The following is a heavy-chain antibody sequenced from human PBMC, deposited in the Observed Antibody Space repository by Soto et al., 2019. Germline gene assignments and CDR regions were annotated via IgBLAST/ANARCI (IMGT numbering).Heavy chain of an antibody. Sequence: PGGSLRLSCAASGFSVSSNYMTWVRQAPGKGLEWVSHINSDGSDSTHADSVKGRFTISRDNAKNTLYLQMNSLRAEDTAVYFCVRDDPGLGMDYWGLGTLVTVSS. V-gene: IGHV3-74*01. D-gene: IGHD1-26*01. CDR2: INSDGSDS. J-gene: IGHJ4*02. CDR1: GFSVSSNY. CDR3: VRDDPGLGMDY.